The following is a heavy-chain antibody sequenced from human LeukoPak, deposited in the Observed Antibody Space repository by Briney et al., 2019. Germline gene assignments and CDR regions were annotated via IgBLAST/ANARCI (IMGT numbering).Heavy chain of an antibody. CDR3: ARDNSVRDEAWWFNP. D-gene: IGHD5-24*01. V-gene: IGHV1-69*13. CDR1: GGTFSSYA. CDR2: IIPIFGTA. Sequence: ASVKVSCKASGGTFSSYAISWVRRAPGQGLEWMGGIIPIFGTANYAQKFQGRVTITADESTSTAYMELSRLRSDDTAVYYCARDNSVRDEAWWFNPWGQGTLVTVAS. J-gene: IGHJ5*02.